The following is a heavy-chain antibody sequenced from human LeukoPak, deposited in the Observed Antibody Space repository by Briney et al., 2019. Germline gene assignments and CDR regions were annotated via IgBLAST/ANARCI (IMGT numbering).Heavy chain of an antibody. J-gene: IGHJ4*02. CDR2: ISSSSSTI. CDR3: ARAAKDIVATITEFDY. D-gene: IGHD5-12*01. Sequence: LSGGSLRLSCAASGSTYSSYSMNWVRQARGKGLEWASYISSSSSTIYYVDSVKGRFTISRDNAKNSVYLQMNSLRAEDTAVYYCARAAKDIVATITEFDYWGQGTLVTVSS. V-gene: IGHV3-48*01. CDR1: GSTYSSYS.